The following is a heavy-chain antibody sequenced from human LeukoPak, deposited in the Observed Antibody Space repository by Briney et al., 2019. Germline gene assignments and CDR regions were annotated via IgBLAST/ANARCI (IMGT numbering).Heavy chain of an antibody. V-gene: IGHV3-23*01. D-gene: IGHD3-22*01. CDR2: ISGSGGST. CDR3: AKDGDSSSYYYGDY. J-gene: IGHJ4*02. CDR1: GFTFSSYA. Sequence: GGSLRLSCAASGFTFSSYAMSWVRQAPGKGLEWVSAISGSGGSTYYADSVKGRFTISRDNSKNTLYLQMTSLRAEDTAVYYCAKDGDSSSYYYGDYWGQGTLVTVSS.